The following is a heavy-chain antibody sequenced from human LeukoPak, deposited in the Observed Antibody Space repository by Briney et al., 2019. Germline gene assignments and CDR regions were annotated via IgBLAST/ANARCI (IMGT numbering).Heavy chain of an antibody. CDR3: ARYYDILTGYFRDWYFDL. D-gene: IGHD3-9*01. J-gene: IGHJ2*01. V-gene: IGHV4-4*02. CDR2: IYHSGST. CDR1: GGSISSSNW. Sequence: SETLSLTCAVSGGSISSSNWWSWVRQPPGKGLEWIGEIYHSGSTNYNPSLKSRVTISVDKSKNQFSLKLSSVTAADTAVYYCARYYDILTGYFRDWYFDLWGRGTLVTVSS.